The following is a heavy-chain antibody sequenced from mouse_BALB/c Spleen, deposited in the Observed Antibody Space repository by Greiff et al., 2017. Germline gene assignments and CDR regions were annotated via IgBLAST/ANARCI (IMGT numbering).Heavy chain of an antibody. CDR3: ARHEGYFDY. Sequence: EVKLMEAGGELVKPGGSLKLSCAASGFTFSSYSMSWVRQTPDKRLEWVATISSGGSYTYYPDSVKGRFTISRDNAKNTLYLQMSSLKSEDTAMYYCARHEGYFDYWGQGTTLTVSS. J-gene: IGHJ2*01. CDR1: GFTFSSYS. V-gene: IGHV5-6*01. CDR2: ISSGGSYT.